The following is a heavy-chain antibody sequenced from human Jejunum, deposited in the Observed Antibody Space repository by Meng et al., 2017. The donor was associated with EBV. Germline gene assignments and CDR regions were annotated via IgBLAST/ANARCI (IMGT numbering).Heavy chain of an antibody. D-gene: IGHD1-26*01. V-gene: IGHV7-4-1*02. CDR1: GYTFTNYS. J-gene: IGHJ4*02. Sequence: QVQRLQSGSELSKPGASVKISCNTPGYTFTNYSMNWVRQAPGQGLEWMAWINTKTGNPAYAQGFTGRFVFSLDMSVTTIYLQISSLEAEDTAIYYCARAVVGSTSLDYWGQGTLVTVSS. CDR2: INTKTGNP. CDR3: ARAVVGSTSLDY.